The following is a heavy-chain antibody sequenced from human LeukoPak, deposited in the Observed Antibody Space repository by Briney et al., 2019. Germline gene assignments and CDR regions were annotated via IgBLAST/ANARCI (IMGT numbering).Heavy chain of an antibody. CDR3: ARGSIYATEIH. J-gene: IGHJ4*02. V-gene: IGHV4-34*01. CDR2: INHSGST. Sequence: SETLSLTCAVYGGSFSGYYWSWIRQPPGKGLEWIGEINHSGSTNYNPSLKSRVTISVDTSKSQFSLKLSSVTAADTAVYYCARGSIYATEIHWGQGTLVTVSS. D-gene: IGHD3-16*01. CDR1: GGSFSGYY.